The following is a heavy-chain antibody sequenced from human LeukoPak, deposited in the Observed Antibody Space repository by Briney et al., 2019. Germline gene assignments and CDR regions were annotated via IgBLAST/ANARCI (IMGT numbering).Heavy chain of an antibody. D-gene: IGHD6-6*01. CDR3: ARLSSTLYYSMDV. CDR1: GGFISSYY. J-gene: IGHJ6*02. Sequence: SETLSLTCAVSGGFISSYYWTWIRQPPGKGLEWVGYIQNSAIYRATIKSSPPLQSRVSLSIDTSKNQVSLTVNSVTAADTAVYYCARLSSTLYYSMDVWGPGTAVTVSS. CDR2: IQNSAIYRATI. V-gene: IGHV4-59*08.